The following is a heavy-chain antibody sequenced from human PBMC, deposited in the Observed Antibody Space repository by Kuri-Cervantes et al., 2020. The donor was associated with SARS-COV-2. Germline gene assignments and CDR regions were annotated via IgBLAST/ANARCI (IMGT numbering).Heavy chain of an antibody. CDR1: GGSISSHY. V-gene: IGHV4-59*11. Sequence: ESLKISCTVSGGSISSHYWSWIRQPPGKGLEWIGYIYYSGSTNYNPSLKSRVTITVDTSTNQFSLKLSSVTAADTAVYYCSRDVKQDYGGLDYWGQGTLVTVSS. J-gene: IGHJ4*02. CDR3: SRDVKQDYGGLDY. D-gene: IGHD4-17*01. CDR2: IYYSGST.